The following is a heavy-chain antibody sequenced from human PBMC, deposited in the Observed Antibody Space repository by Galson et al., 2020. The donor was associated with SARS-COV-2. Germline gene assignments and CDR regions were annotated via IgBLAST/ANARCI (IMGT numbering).Heavy chain of an antibody. D-gene: IGHD6-19*01. CDR2: INHSGST. J-gene: IGHJ6*03. V-gene: IGHV4-34*01. Sequence: SQTLSLTCAVYGGSFSGYYWSWIRQPPGKGLEWIGEINHSGSTNYNPSLKSRVTISVDTSKNQFSLKLSSVTAADTAVYYCARGLTGYSSGWYYYYYYMDVWGKGTTVTVSS. CDR1: GGSFSGYY. CDR3: ARGLTGYSSGWYYYYYYMDV.